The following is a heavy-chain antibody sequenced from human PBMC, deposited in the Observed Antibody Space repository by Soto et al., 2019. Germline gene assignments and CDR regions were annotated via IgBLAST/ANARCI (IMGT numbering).Heavy chain of an antibody. Sequence: SETLSLTCTVSGVSISSGSYCWSWIRQHPGKGLEWIGYIYSTESTNYNPSLKSRLTISVDMSASQFSLKLSSVTVADTAVYYCARSDSSGKTRYYFDHWGQGTLVTVSS. CDR3: ARSDSSGKTRYYFDH. V-gene: IGHV4-31*03. D-gene: IGHD3-22*01. CDR2: IYSTEST. J-gene: IGHJ4*02. CDR1: GVSISSGSYC.